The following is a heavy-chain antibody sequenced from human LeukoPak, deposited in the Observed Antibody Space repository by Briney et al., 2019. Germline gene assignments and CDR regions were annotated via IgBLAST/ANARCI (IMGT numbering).Heavy chain of an antibody. D-gene: IGHD6-13*01. CDR1: GFTFSSYS. J-gene: IGHJ5*02. V-gene: IGHV3-21*01. CDR2: ISSSSSYI. Sequence: GGSLRLSCAAPGFTFSSYSMNWVRQAPGKGLEWVSSISSSSSYIYYADSVKGRFTISRDNAKNSLYLQMNSLRAEDTAVYYCARGLAAAGSDWFDPWGQGTLVTVSS. CDR3: ARGLAAAGSDWFDP.